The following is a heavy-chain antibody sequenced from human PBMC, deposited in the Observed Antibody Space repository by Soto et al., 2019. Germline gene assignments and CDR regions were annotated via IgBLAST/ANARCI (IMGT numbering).Heavy chain of an antibody. J-gene: IGHJ4*02. D-gene: IGHD1-26*01. CDR1: GYTFTGYY. CDR3: ARDRTMCELDY. CDR2: INPNSGGT. V-gene: IGHV1-2*02. Sequence: ASVKVSCKASGYTFTGYYMHWVRQAPGQGLEWMGGINPNSGGTNYAQKFQGRVTMTRDTSISTAYMELSRLGSDDTAVYYCARDRTMCELDYWGQGTLVTVSS.